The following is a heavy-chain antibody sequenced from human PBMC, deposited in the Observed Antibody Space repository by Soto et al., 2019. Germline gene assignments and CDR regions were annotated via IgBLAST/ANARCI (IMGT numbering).Heavy chain of an antibody. CDR3: ARGLYYDSLTGFDY. CDR2: IYYSGST. V-gene: IGHV4-59*01. D-gene: IGHD3-9*01. Sequence: SETLSLTCTVSGGSISTYYWSWIRQPPGKGLEWIGYIYYSGSTNYNPSLKSRVTISVDTSKNQFSLKLSSVTAADTGVYYCARGLYYDSLTGFDYWGQGTQVTVSS. J-gene: IGHJ4*02. CDR1: GGSISTYY.